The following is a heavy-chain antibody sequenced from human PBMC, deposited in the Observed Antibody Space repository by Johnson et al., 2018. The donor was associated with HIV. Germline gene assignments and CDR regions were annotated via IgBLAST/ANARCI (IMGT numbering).Heavy chain of an antibody. V-gene: IGHV3-64*01. CDR2: VSSNGGST. D-gene: IGHD3-3*01. J-gene: IGHJ3*02. CDR1: GFTFSSYA. CDR3: ARERGITIFGEPPNDAFDI. Sequence: VQLVESGGGLVQPGGSLRLSCAASGFTFSSYAMHWVRQAPGKGLEYVSAVSSNGGSTYYANAVRGRFIISRDNSKNTLYLQKGSLRAEYMAVYYCARERGITIFGEPPNDAFDIWGQGTMVTVFS.